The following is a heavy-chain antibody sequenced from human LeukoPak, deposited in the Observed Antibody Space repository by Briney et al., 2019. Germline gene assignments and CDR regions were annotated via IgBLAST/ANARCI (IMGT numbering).Heavy chain of an antibody. J-gene: IGHJ3*02. CDR3: ARDFASSGRTDAFDI. CDR2: INSDGSSI. Sequence: GGSLRLSCAASGYTFSTYWMHWVRQAPEKGLVWVSRINSDGSSITYADSVKGRFTISRDNAKNSLYLQMNSLRAEDTAVYYCARDFASSGRTDAFDIWGQGTMVTVSS. CDR1: GYTFSTYW. D-gene: IGHD3-22*01. V-gene: IGHV3-74*03.